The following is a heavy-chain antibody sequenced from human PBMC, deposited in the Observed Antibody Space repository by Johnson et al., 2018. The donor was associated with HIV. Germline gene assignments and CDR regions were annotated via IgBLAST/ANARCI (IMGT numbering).Heavy chain of an antibody. CDR1: GFTFSSYG. CDR3: AKDMGAYQLLYAFEI. CDR2: IWYDGSNK. V-gene: IGHV3-33*06. Sequence: QVQLVESGGGVVQPGRSLRLSCAASGFTFSSYGMHWVRQAPGKGLEWVAVIWYDGSNKYYADSVKGRFTISRDNSKNTLYLQMNSLRAEETAVYYCAKDMGAYQLLYAFEIWGQGTMVTVSS. D-gene: IGHD2-2*02. J-gene: IGHJ3*02.